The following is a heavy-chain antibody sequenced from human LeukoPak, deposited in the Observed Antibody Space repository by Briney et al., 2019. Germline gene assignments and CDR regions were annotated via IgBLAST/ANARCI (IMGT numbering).Heavy chain of an antibody. D-gene: IGHD2-2*01. V-gene: IGHV4-34*01. CDR3: ARGPAHFDY. J-gene: IGHJ4*02. CDR2: INHSGST. Sequence: SETLPLTCAVYGGSFSGYYWSWIRQPPGKGLEWIGEINHSGSTNYNPSLKSRVTISVDTSKNQFSLKLSSVTAADTAVYYCARGPAHFDYWGQGTLVTVSS. CDR1: GGSFSGYY.